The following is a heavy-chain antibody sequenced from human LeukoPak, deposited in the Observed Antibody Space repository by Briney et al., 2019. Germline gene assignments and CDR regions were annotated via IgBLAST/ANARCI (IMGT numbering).Heavy chain of an antibody. CDR2: VTGGGDGT. D-gene: IGHD2-8*01. CDR1: GLSISSYA. J-gene: IGHJ4*01. Sequence: GGSLRLSCVASGLSISSYALAWVRQTPGKGLEWVSAVTGGGDGTHYIDSVKGRFTISRDNSKNTIYPQMNSLRAEDTAIYFCGSDPNGDYVGALGYWGRGTLVTVSS. CDR3: GSDPNGDYVGALGY. V-gene: IGHV3-23*01.